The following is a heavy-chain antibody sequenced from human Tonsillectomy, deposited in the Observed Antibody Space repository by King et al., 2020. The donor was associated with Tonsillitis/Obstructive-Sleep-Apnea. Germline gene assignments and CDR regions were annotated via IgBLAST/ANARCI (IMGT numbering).Heavy chain of an antibody. CDR1: GFSLSTSGMC. CDR3: ARIRAGDFWSGSYYFDY. V-gene: IGHV2-70*11. CDR2: IDWDDDK. J-gene: IGHJ4*02. D-gene: IGHD3-3*01. Sequence: VTLKESGPALVKPTQTLTLTCTFSGFSLSTSGMCVSWIRQPPGKALEWLARIDWDDDKYYSTSLKTRLTISKDTSKNQVVLTMTNMDPVDTATYHCARIRAGDFWSGSYYFDYWGQGTLVTVSS.